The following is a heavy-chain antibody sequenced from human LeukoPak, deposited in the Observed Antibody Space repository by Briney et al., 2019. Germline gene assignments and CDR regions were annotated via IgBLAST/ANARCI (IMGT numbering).Heavy chain of an antibody. CDR2: FDPEDGET. J-gene: IGHJ4*02. CDR3: ATDSPGEWLRWGGTSWIH. CDR1: GYTLTELS. Sequence: ASVKVSWKVSGYTLTELSMHWVRQAPGKGLEWMGGFDPEDGETIYAQKFQGRVTMTEDTSTDTAYMELSSLRSEDTAVYYCATDSPGEWLRWGGTSWIHWGQGTLVTVSS. V-gene: IGHV1-24*01. D-gene: IGHD5-12*01.